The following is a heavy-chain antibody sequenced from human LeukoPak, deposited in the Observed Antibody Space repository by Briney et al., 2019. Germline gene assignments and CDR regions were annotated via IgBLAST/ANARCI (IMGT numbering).Heavy chain of an antibody. J-gene: IGHJ6*02. D-gene: IGHD1-26*01. CDR2: INHSGST. CDR1: GGSFSGYY. Sequence: SETLSLTCAVYGGSFSGYYWSWIRQPPGKGLEWIGEINHSGSTNYNPSLKSRVTISVDTSKNQFSLKLSSVTAADTAVYYCASNISGSRKYGMDVWGQGTTVTVSS. CDR3: ASNISGSRKYGMDV. V-gene: IGHV4-34*01.